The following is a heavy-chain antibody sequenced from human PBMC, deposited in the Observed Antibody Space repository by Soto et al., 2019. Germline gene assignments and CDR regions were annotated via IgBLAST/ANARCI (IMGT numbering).Heavy chain of an antibody. J-gene: IGHJ5*02. CDR3: ARWWSGSRQGFDP. Sequence: QVQLQESGPGLVKPSQTLSLTCTVSGGSISSGDYYWSWIRQHPGKGLEWIGYIYYSGSTCYNPSLKSRVTISVGTSKSQFSLKLSSVTAAETAVYYCARWWSGSRQGFDPWGQGTLVTVSS. D-gene: IGHD3-3*01. V-gene: IGHV4-31*03. CDR1: GGSISSGDYY. CDR2: IYYSGST.